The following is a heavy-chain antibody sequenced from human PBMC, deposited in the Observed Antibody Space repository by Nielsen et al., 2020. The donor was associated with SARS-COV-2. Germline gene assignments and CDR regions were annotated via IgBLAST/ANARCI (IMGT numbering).Heavy chain of an antibody. CDR2: ISWNSGSI. V-gene: IGHV3-9*01. D-gene: IGHD3-10*01. CDR3: AKEAGPGGY. Sequence: GGSLRLSCAASGFTFDDYAMHWVRQAPGKGLEWVSGISWNSGSIGYADSMKGRFTISRDNAKNSLYLQMNSLRAEDTALYYCAKEAGPGGYWGQGTLVTVSS. J-gene: IGHJ4*02. CDR1: GFTFDDYA.